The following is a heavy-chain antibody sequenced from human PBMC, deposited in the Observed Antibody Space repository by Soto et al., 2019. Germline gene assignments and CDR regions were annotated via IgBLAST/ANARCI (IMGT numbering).Heavy chain of an antibody. CDR1: GGSISSSSYY. D-gene: IGHD5-18*01. CDR3: ARTVGGYSYGDAFDI. CDR2: IYYSGST. V-gene: IGHV4-39*01. J-gene: IGHJ3*02. Sequence: SETLSLTCTVSGGSISSSSYYWGWIRQPPGKGLEWIGSIYYSGSTYYNPSLKSRFTISVDTSKNQFSLKLSSGTAADTAVYYCARTVGGYSYGDAFDIWGQGTMVTVSS.